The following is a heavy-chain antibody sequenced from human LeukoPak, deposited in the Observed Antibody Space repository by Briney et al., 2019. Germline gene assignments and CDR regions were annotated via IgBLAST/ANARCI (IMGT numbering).Heavy chain of an antibody. CDR1: GDSMSGYY. Sequence: SETLSLTCSVSGDSMSGYYWSWIRQPPGKGLEWIGYIYYSGSTNYNPSLKSRVTISVDTSKNQFSLKLSSVTAADTAVYYCARDAAGSIAAAGTYYYYYYMDVWGKGTTVTVSS. CDR3: ARDAAGSIAAAGTYYYYYYMDV. J-gene: IGHJ6*03. CDR2: IYYSGST. V-gene: IGHV4-59*01. D-gene: IGHD6-13*01.